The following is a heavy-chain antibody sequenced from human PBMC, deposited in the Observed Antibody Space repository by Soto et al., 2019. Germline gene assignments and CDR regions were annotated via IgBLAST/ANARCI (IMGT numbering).Heavy chain of an antibody. D-gene: IGHD3-3*01. J-gene: IGHJ4*02. CDR1: GYTFTSYY. CDR2: INPDGGST. Sequence: QVQLVQSGAAVKKPGASVILSCKASGYTFTSYYMHWVRQAPGQGLEWMGIINPDGGSTRYAQKFQGRVTMTRATSTSTFYMELSSLRSEDTAVYYCAKAPRGGVIITTYSAHIDYWGQGTLVTVSS. V-gene: IGHV1-46*01. CDR3: AKAPRGGVIITTYSAHIDY.